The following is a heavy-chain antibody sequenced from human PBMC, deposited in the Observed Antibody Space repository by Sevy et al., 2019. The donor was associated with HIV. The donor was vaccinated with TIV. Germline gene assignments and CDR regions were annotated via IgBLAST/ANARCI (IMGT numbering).Heavy chain of an antibody. CDR1: GFTFVTYA. J-gene: IGHJ3*02. D-gene: IGHD3-22*01. CDR3: AKDVYDSSGYYPKGAFDI. V-gene: IGHV3-23*01. CDR2: ISGSGGST. Sequence: GGSLRLSCEASGFTFVTYAMNWVRQAPGKGLEWVSGISGSGGSTYYADSVKGRFTISRDNSKNTLYLQMNSLRAEDTAVYYCAKDVYDSSGYYPKGAFDIWGQGTLVTVSS.